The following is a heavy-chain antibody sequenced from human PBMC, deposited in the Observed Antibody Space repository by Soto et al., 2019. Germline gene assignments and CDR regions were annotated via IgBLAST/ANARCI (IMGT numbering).Heavy chain of an antibody. J-gene: IGHJ4*02. CDR2: INAGNGNT. CDR3: ARDDADTAMDY. D-gene: IGHD5-18*01. CDR1: GYTFTSYA. V-gene: IGHV1-3*01. Sequence: ASVKVSCKASGYTFTSYAVHWVRQAPGQRLEWMGWINAGNGNTKYSQKFQGRVTVTRDTSISTAYMELSRLRSDDTAVYYCARDDADTAMDYWGQGTLVTVSS.